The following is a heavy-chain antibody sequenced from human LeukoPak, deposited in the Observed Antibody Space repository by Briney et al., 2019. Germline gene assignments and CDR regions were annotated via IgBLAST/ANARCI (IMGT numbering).Heavy chain of an antibody. Sequence: SETLSLTCTVSGGSITSYYWSWIRQSPGRGLEWIGYIYDGGNTVYNPSLESRVTISVDMSKNQFSLRPTSVTAADTALYYCARSRKDSTTATGWFGPWGRGTLVT. V-gene: IGHV4-59*08. D-gene: IGHD4-17*01. CDR2: IYDGGNT. CDR1: GGSITSYY. CDR3: ARSRKDSTTATGWFGP. J-gene: IGHJ5*02.